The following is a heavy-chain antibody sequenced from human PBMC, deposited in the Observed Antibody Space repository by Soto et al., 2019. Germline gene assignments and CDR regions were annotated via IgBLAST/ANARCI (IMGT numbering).Heavy chain of an antibody. V-gene: IGHV4-4*02. CDR3: ARHSLALRKNNWFDP. J-gene: IGHJ5*02. CDR1: GGSIVSSNC. CDR2: IYHSGSS. Sequence: SETLSLTCAVSGGSIVSSNCWSVFRHPPGKGLEWIGEIYHSGSSYYNPSLKSRVTMSVDTSKNQFSLRLRSVTAADTALYFCARHSLALRKNNWFDPWGQGIMVTVSS. D-gene: IGHD3-3*02.